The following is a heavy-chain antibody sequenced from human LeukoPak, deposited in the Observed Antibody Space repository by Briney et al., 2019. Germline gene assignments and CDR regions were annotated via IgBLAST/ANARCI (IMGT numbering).Heavy chain of an antibody. J-gene: IGHJ4*02. CDR2: INAGGNT. CDR3: ARDSRGGVTFDS. Sequence: PGGSLRLSCAASGFTVSSNYMSWVRQAPGKGLEWVSVINAGGNTYYADSVKGRFTISRDNSKNTLDLQMNSLRVEDTAVYYCARDSRGGVTFDSWGQGTLVTVSS. V-gene: IGHV3-53*01. D-gene: IGHD3-3*01. CDR1: GFTVSSNY.